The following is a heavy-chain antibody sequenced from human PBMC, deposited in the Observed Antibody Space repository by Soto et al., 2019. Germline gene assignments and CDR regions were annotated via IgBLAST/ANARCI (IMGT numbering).Heavy chain of an antibody. CDR3: ARTTAVPNTLRSRYFFDY. D-gene: IGHD4-17*01. V-gene: IGHV4-61*01. CDR1: GGSVTTFNDY. J-gene: IGHJ4*02. CDR2: VYYSGTT. Sequence: SETLSLTCAVSGGSVTTFNDYWSWIRQPPGKGLEWIGYVYYSGTTNYNPSLKSRVTISVDLSKNRFSLRLSSVTTADTALYYCARTTAVPNTLRSRYFFDYWGQGTLVTVSS.